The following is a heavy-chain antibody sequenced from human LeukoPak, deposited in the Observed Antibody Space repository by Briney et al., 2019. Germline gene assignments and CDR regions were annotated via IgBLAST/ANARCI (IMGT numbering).Heavy chain of an antibody. J-gene: IGHJ6*02. Sequence: PGGSLRLSCAASGFTFSSYSMNWVRQAPGKGLEWVSSISSSSSYIYYADSVKGRFTISRDNAKNSLYLQMNSLRAEDTAVYYCARENRYSSSWPREYYYYGMDVWGQGTTVTVSS. CDR1: GFTFSSYS. CDR3: ARENRYSSSWPREYYYYGMDV. CDR2: ISSSSSYI. V-gene: IGHV3-21*04. D-gene: IGHD6-13*01.